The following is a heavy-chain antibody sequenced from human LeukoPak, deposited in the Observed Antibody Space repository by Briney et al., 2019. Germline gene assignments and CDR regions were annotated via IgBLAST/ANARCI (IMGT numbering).Heavy chain of an antibody. V-gene: IGHV3-7*04. Sequence: PGGSLRLSCAASGFTFSTYWMTWVRQAPGKVPEWVANIKEDGSATYYVDSVKGRFTISRDNAKKSLYLQMNSLRAEDTAVYYCARDSPGYLAYDSWGQGTLVTVSS. CDR1: GFTFSTYW. J-gene: IGHJ4*02. CDR2: IKEDGSAT. CDR3: ARDSPGYLAYDS. D-gene: IGHD1-1*01.